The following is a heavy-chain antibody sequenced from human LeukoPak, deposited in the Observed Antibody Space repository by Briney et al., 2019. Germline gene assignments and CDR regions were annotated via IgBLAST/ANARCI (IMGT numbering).Heavy chain of an antibody. CDR2: ISGSGGST. CDR3: ARGGYYGSGSPPSLYFDY. V-gene: IGHV3-23*01. Sequence: GGSLRHSCAASGFTFSSYAMSWVRQAPGKGLEWVSAISGSGGSTYYADSVKGRFTISRDNSRSTLYLQMNSLRPEDTAIYYCARGGYYGSGSPPSLYFDYWGQGTLVTVSS. CDR1: GFTFSSYA. J-gene: IGHJ4*02. D-gene: IGHD3-10*01.